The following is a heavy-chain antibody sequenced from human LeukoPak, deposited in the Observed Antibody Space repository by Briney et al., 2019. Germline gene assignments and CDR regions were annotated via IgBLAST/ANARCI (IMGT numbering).Heavy chain of an antibody. CDR1: GFTFSSYS. D-gene: IGHD2-2*01. CDR3: ARRGVCSSTSCYGYWFDP. Sequence: GGSLRLSCAASGFTFSSYSMNWVRQAPGEGLEWVSSISSSSSYIYYADSVKGRFTISRDNAKNSLYLQMNSLRAEDTAVYYCARRGVCSSTSCYGYWFDPWGQGTLVTVSS. J-gene: IGHJ5*02. V-gene: IGHV3-21*01. CDR2: ISSSSSYI.